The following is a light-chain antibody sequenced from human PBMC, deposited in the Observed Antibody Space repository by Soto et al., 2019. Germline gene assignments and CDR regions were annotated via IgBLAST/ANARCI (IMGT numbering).Light chain of an antibody. J-gene: IGLJ2*01. CDR1: SSDVGGYNY. CDR3: SSYAGINNWVV. V-gene: IGLV2-8*01. Sequence: QSALTQPPSASGSPGQSVTISCTGTSSDVGGYNYVSWYQHHPGKAPKLMIYEVTKRPSGVPDRFSGSKSGNTASLTVSGLQAEDEADYYCSSYAGINNWVVFGGGTQLTVL. CDR2: EVT.